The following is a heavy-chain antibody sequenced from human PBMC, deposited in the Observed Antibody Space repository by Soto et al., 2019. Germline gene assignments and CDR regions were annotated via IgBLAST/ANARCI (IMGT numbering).Heavy chain of an antibody. J-gene: IGHJ5*02. CDR2: IYYSGST. CDR3: ARDGVATIDFNWFDP. V-gene: IGHV4-61*01. D-gene: IGHD5-12*01. CDR1: GGSVSSGSYY. Sequence: SETLSLTCTVSGGSVSSGSYYWSWIRQPPGKGLEWIGYIYYSGSTNYNPSLKSRVTISVDTSKNQFSLKLSSVTAADTAVYYCARDGVATIDFNWFDPWGQGTLVTVSS.